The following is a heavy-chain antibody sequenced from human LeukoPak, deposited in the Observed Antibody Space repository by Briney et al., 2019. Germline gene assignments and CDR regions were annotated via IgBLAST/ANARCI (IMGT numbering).Heavy chain of an antibody. V-gene: IGHV4-4*07. CDR3: ARHGRSGSATRAFDI. J-gene: IGHJ3*02. Sequence: PGGSLRPSCEASGFTFSAYAMTWIRQPAGKGLEWIGRIYTSGSTNYNPSLKSRVTISVDTSKNHFSLNLSPVTAADTAVYYCARHGRSGSATRAFDIWGRGTVVTVSS. D-gene: IGHD3-10*01. CDR1: GFTFSAYA. CDR2: IYTSGST.